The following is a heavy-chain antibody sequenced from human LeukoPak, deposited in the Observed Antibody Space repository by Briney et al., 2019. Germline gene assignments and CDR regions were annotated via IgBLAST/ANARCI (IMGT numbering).Heavy chain of an antibody. CDR2: IYSSGST. V-gene: IGHV4-4*07. CDR1: GGSISSYY. Sequence: SETLSLTCTVSGGSISSYYWSWIRQPAGKGLEWIGRIYSSGSTNYNPSLKTRVTMSVDTSKNQFSLKLISVTAADTAVYYCASGSGSSQGDYWGQGILVTVSS. CDR3: ASGSGSSQGDY. D-gene: IGHD3-10*01. J-gene: IGHJ4*02.